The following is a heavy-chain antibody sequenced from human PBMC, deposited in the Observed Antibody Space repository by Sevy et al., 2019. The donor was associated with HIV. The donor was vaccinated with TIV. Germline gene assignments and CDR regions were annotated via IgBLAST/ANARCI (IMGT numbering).Heavy chain of an antibody. CDR1: GFTFSSYE. CDR3: ARGARVDYYFYYYMDV. V-gene: IGHV3-48*03. Sequence: GGSPRLSCAASGFTFSSYEVNWVRQAPGKGLEWVSYISSSGSTIYYADSVKGRFTISRDNAKNSLYLQMNSLRAEDTAVYYCARGARVDYYFYYYMDVWGKGTTVTVSS. CDR2: ISSSGSTI. J-gene: IGHJ6*03.